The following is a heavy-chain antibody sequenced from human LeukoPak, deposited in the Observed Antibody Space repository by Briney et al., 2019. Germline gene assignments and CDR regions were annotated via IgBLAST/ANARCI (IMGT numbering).Heavy chain of an antibody. Sequence: ASMKVSCKTSGYTFTGHYIHWARQAPGQGLEWMGWINPNSGGTNYAQKFQGRVTMTRDTSISTAYMELSRLRSDDTAVYYCARDFLGYSSGWYSGNWFDPWGQGTLVTVSS. D-gene: IGHD6-19*01. CDR3: ARDFLGYSSGWYSGNWFDP. V-gene: IGHV1-2*02. CDR1: GYTFTGHY. J-gene: IGHJ5*02. CDR2: INPNSGGT.